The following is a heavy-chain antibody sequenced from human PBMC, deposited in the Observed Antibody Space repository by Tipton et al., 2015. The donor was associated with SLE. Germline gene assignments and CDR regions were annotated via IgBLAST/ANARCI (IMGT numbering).Heavy chain of an antibody. CDR1: GGSFSGYY. CDR3: ARGWSSWRYYYYGMDV. Sequence: LRLSCAVYGGSFSGYYWSWIRQPPGKGLEWIGEINHSGSTNYNPSLRSRVTISVDTSKNQFSLKLSSVTAADTAVYYCARGWSSWRYYYYGMDVWGQGTTVTVSS. V-gene: IGHV4-34*01. D-gene: IGHD6-13*01. J-gene: IGHJ6*02. CDR2: INHSGST.